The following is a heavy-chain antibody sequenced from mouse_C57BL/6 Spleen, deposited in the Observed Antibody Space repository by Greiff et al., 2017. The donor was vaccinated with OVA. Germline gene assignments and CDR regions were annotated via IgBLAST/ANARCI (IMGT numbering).Heavy chain of an antibody. CDR2: FTLGSDGT. CDR3: ANSGERDDCGGGAWFAD. Sequence: QVQLQQSGAELVRPGTSVKVSCKASYFAFTNCFIEWVKQRPGQGLEWIGLFTLGSDGTDYSEKFKGKATLTADTSSSTAYMQLSSLTSEDSAVYFGANSGERDDCGGGAWFADRGKGVLVTV. D-gene: IGHD2-4*01. CDR1: YFAFTNCF. J-gene: IGHJ3*01. V-gene: IGHV1-54*01.